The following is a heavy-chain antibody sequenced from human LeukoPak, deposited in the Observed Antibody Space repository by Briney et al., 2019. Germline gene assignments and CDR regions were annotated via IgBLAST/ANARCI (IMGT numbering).Heavy chain of an antibody. V-gene: IGHV3-48*01. CDR3: AKDILSLYYYYGMDV. CDR1: GFTFSSYS. CDR2: ISGSSRPI. Sequence: AGGSLRLSCAASGFTFSSYSMNWVRQAPGRGLEWVSYISGSSRPIYYADSVKGRFTISRDNSKNTLYLQMNSLRAEDTAIYYCAKDILSLYYYYGMDVWGQGTTVTVSS. J-gene: IGHJ6*02.